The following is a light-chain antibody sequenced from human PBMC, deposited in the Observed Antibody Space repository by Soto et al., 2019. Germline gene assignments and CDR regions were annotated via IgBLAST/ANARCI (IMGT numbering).Light chain of an antibody. V-gene: IGLV1-44*01. CDR2: NTN. Sequence: QSVLTQPPSASGTSGQRVTISCSGSSSNIGTNAVNWYQQLPGTAPKLLIYNTNQRPSGVPDRFSGSKSGTSASLAISGLQSEDEADYYCAAWDDSLNVVFGGGTKVTVL. CDR1: SSNIGTNA. CDR3: AAWDDSLNVV. J-gene: IGLJ2*01.